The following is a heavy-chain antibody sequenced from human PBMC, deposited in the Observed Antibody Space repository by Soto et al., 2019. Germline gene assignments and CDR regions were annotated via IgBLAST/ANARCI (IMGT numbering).Heavy chain of an antibody. D-gene: IGHD5-18*01. V-gene: IGHV3-23*01. CDR2: ISGSGGTT. CDR3: ALINTPMEEIDY. CDR1: GFTFSSYA. Sequence: GGSLRLSCAASGFTFSSYAMSWVRQAPGKGLEWVAAISGSGGTTYYADSVKGRFTISRDNSKNTLYLQMNSLRAEDTAVYYCALINTPMEEIDYWGQGTLVTVSS. J-gene: IGHJ4*02.